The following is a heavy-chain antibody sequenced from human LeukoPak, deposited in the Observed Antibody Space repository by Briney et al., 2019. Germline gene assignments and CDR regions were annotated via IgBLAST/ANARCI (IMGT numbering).Heavy chain of an antibody. V-gene: IGHV4-59*12. D-gene: IGHD3-22*01. CDR2: IHYTGST. J-gene: IGHJ5*02. Sequence: SETLSLTCTVSGGSISSYYWNWIRQSPGKGLECIGYIHYTGSTNYNPSLKSRVTISVDTSKKQFSLKLSSVTAADTAVYYCAREKIGYYDGSGRGWFDPWGQGTLVTVSS. CDR3: AREKIGYYDGSGRGWFDP. CDR1: GGSISSYY.